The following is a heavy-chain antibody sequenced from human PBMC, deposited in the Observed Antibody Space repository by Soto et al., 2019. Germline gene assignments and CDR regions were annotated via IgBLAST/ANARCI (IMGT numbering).Heavy chain of an antibody. J-gene: IGHJ5*02. CDR3: ARDQLEGNWFDP. Sequence: SETLSLTCAVSGGSISSGGDSWSWIRQPPGKGLEWIGYIYHSGSTYYNPSLKSRVTISVDRSKSQFSLKLSSVTAADTAVYYCARDQLEGNWFDPWGQGTLVTVS. CDR1: GGSISSGGDS. V-gene: IGHV4-30-2*01. D-gene: IGHD1-1*01. CDR2: IYHSGST.